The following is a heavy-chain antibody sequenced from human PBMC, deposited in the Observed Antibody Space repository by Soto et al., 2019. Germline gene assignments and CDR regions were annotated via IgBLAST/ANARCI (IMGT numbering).Heavy chain of an antibody. Sequence: SVTDSCKASGGTFSSYAISWVRQAAGQGLEWMGGIIPIFGKANYAQKLQGRVTITADKSTSTAYMKLSSLRPEDTAVYYCARGGLLWFGELPPGGRGDYYYGMDVWGQGTTVTVSS. J-gene: IGHJ6*02. CDR3: ARGGLLWFGELPPGGRGDYYYGMDV. D-gene: IGHD3-10*01. CDR1: GGTFSSYA. CDR2: IIPIFGKA. V-gene: IGHV1-69*06.